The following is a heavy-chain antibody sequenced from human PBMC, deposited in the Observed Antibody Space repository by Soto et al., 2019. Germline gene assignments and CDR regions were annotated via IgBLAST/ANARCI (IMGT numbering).Heavy chain of an antibody. CDR3: ATEIEHTNSCSSDY. Sequence: QVQLVQSGAEVKKPGSSVKVSCKASGGTFSSYAISWVRQAPGQGLEWMGGIIPIFGTANYAQKFQGRVTITADESTSTAYMELSGLRSEDTAVYYCATEIEHTNSCSSDYWGQGTLVTVSS. CDR1: GGTFSSYA. J-gene: IGHJ4*02. CDR2: IIPIFGTA. D-gene: IGHD6-6*01. V-gene: IGHV1-69*01.